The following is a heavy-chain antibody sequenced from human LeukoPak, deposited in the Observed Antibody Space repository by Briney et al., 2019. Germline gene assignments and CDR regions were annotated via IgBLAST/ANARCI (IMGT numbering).Heavy chain of an antibody. CDR2: IYYSGST. CDR3: ARQGIPVAGSGFDP. V-gene: IGHV4-59*08. J-gene: IGHJ5*02. CDR1: GGSISSYY. Sequence: SETLTLICTVSGGSISSYYWSWVRQPPGKGLEWIGYIYYSGSTNYNPSLKSRVTISVDTSKNQFSLKLSSVTAADTAVYYCARQGIPVAGSGFDPWGQGTVLRVFS. D-gene: IGHD6-19*01.